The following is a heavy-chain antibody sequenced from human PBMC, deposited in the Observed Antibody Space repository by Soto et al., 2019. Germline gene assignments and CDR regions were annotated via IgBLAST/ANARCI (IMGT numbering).Heavy chain of an antibody. CDR3: AKVPYDFWSGYYDY. J-gene: IGHJ4*02. D-gene: IGHD3-3*01. CDR2: IWYDGSNT. CDR1: GFTFSSYG. V-gene: IGHV3-33*06. Sequence: GGSLRLSCAASGFTFSSYGMHWVRQAPGKGLEWVAVIWYDGSNTYYADSVKGRFTISRDNSKNTLYLQMNSLRAEDTAVYYCAKVPYDFWSGYYDYWGQGTLVTVSS.